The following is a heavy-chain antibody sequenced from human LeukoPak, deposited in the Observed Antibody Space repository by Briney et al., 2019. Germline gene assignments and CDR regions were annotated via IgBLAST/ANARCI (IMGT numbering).Heavy chain of an antibody. CDR2: INPNRGGT. V-gene: IGHV1-2*02. CDR1: GYTFTGYY. Sequence: ASVKVSCKASGYTFTGYYMHWVRQAPGQGLEWMVWINPNRGGTNYAQKFQGRVTMTRDTSISTAYMELSRLRSDDTAVYYCATSLYCSSTNCYALYFQHWGQGTLVTVSS. J-gene: IGHJ1*01. CDR3: ATSLYCSSTNCYALYFQH. D-gene: IGHD2-2*01.